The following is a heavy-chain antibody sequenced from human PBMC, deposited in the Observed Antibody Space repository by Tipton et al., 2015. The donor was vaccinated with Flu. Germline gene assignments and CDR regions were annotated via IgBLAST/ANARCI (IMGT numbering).Heavy chain of an antibody. CDR2: MSSSSKTI. V-gene: IGHV3-48*03. CDR3: ARELRLWFSDYYYAMDV. J-gene: IGHJ6*02. D-gene: IGHD5-12*01. CDR1: GFSFSWYD. Sequence: LSLTCATSGFSFSWYDMNWVRQAPGRGLEWISYMSSSSKTIHYGDSVQGRFTVYRDDANNSLFLQMNSLRVEDTGTYYCARELRLWFSDYYYAMDVWGPGTTVTVS.